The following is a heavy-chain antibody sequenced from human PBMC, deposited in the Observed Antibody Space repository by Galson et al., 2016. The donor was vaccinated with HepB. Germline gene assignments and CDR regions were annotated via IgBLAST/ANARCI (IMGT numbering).Heavy chain of an antibody. J-gene: IGHJ2*01. Sequence: SLRLSCAASGFTFSNYGMHWVRQAPGKGLEWVAVVFYDDSRKYYVGFVKGRFSISRDNSKSSLYLDMSSLRAEDTAVYYCVRDISSSHFDLWGRGTLVTVTS. CDR3: VRDISSSHFDL. CDR1: GFTFSNYG. V-gene: IGHV3-33*01. D-gene: IGHD2-2*01. CDR2: VFYDDSRK.